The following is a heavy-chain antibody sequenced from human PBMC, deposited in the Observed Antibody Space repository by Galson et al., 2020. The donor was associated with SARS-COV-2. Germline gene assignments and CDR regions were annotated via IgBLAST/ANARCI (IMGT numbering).Heavy chain of an antibody. CDR2: ISDYSHNI. CDR3: ARGVTYDLWSGQPLDC. Sequence: GGSLRLSCAASGFPFKNYNMNWVRQAPGKGLEWVSSISDYSHNIYYADSVKGRFIISRDNAKNSLYLQMNNLRAEDTAVYYCARGVTYDLWSGQPLDCWGQGTLVTVSS. D-gene: IGHD3-3*01. CDR1: GFPFKNYN. J-gene: IGHJ4*02. V-gene: IGHV3-21*01.